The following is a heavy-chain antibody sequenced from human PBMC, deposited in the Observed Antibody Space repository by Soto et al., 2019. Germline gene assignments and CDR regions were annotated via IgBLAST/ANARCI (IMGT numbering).Heavy chain of an antibody. CDR3: ARGCTNGGCFGSY. J-gene: IGHJ4*02. Sequence: GGSLRLSCAASGFTFSSYWMHLVRQVPGKGLVWVSRIKSDGSSTNYADSVKGRFTISRDNAKNTLYLQMNSLRAEDTAVYSCARGCTNGGCFGSYWGQGALVTVSS. CDR2: IKSDGSST. CDR1: GFTFSSYW. D-gene: IGHD2-8*01. V-gene: IGHV3-74*01.